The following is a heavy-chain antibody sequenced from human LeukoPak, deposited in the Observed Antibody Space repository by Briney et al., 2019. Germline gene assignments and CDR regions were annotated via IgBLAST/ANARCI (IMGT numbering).Heavy chain of an antibody. CDR2: IHPDDSDT. CDR3: ARLAFCTNAVCFSNYYYSMDV. D-gene: IGHD2-8*01. V-gene: IGHV5-51*01. CDR1: GYSFTSYW. Sequence: GESLKISCKGSGYSFTSYWIGWVRQMPGKGLGWMGIIHPDDSDTKYSPSFQGQVTISADKSISTAYLQWSSLKASDTAMYYCARLAFCTNAVCFSNYYYSMDVWGRGTMVTVSS. J-gene: IGHJ6*03.